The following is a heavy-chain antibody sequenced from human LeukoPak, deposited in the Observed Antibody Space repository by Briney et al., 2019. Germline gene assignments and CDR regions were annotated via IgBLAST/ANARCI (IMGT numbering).Heavy chain of an antibody. D-gene: IGHD4-23*01. CDR3: ARDYLGGNPDAFDI. CDR1: GDSISSSRYY. CDR2: IYYSGST. J-gene: IGHJ3*02. Sequence: SETLSLTCTVSGDSISSSRYYWGWIRQPPGKELEWMGSIYYSGSTYYNPSLNSRVTISVDTSKNQFSLKLSSVTAADTAVYYCARDYLGGNPDAFDIWGQGTMVTVSS. V-gene: IGHV4-39*07.